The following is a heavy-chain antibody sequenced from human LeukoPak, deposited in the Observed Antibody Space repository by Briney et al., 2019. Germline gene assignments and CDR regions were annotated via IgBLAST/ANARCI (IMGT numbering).Heavy chain of an antibody. D-gene: IGHD2-2*01. Sequence: SETLSLTCTVSGGSISSGGYYWSWIRQHPGKGLEWIGYIYYNGSTYYNPSLKSRVTISVDTSKNQFSLKLSSVTAADTAVYYCAIVVPAAPTLDYWGQGTLVTVSS. J-gene: IGHJ4*02. V-gene: IGHV4-31*03. CDR3: AIVVPAAPTLDY. CDR2: IYYNGST. CDR1: GGSISSGGYY.